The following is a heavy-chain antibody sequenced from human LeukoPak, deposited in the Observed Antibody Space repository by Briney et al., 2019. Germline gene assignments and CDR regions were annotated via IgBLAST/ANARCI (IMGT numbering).Heavy chain of an antibody. CDR3: ARGSPPRRNYDSRGYYSYYFDY. D-gene: IGHD3-22*01. CDR1: GYTFTSYG. CDR2: ISAYNGNT. V-gene: IGHV1-18*01. Sequence: ASVKVSCKASGYTFTSYGISWVRQAPGQGPEWMGWISAYNGNTHYAQKLQGRVTMTTDTSTSTVYMELRSLRSDDTAVYYCARGSPPRRNYDSRGYYSYYFDYWGQGTLVTVSS. J-gene: IGHJ4*02.